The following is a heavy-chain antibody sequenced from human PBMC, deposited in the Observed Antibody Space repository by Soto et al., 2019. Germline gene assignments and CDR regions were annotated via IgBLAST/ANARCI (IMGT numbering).Heavy chain of an antibody. V-gene: IGHV4-39*01. CDR2: IYYSGST. CDR1: GGSISSSSYY. D-gene: IGHD6-19*01. J-gene: IGHJ4*02. Sequence: PSETLSLTCTVSGGSISSSSYYWGWIRQPPGKGLEWIGSIYYSGSTYYNPSLKSRVTISVDTSKNQFSLKLSSVTAADTAVYYCASPIGAVERFDYWGQGTLVTVSS. CDR3: ASPIGAVERFDY.